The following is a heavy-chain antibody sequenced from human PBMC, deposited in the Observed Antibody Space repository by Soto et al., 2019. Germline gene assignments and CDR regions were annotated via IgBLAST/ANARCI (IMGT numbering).Heavy chain of an antibody. J-gene: IGHJ4*02. CDR3: ASDVEYGLSDY. CDR1: GYTFTSYG. Sequence: QVQLVQSAAEVKKPGASVKVSCKASGYTFTSYGISWVRQAPGQGLQWIGWSNAYNGNTNYAQRLQGRVTMTTDTSTSTDNMELRSRKCDDSAVYYCASDVEYGLSDYWGQETLVTVSS. CDR2: SNAYNGNT. D-gene: IGHD4-17*01. V-gene: IGHV1-18*01.